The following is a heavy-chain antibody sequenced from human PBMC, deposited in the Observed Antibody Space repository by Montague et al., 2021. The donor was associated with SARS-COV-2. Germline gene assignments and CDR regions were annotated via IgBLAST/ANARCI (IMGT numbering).Heavy chain of an antibody. J-gene: IGHJ4*02. D-gene: IGHD2-21*02. CDR1: GGTAITDTHY. Sequence: SETLSLTCSASGGTAITDTHYWGWVRHSPGKGLEWLGSVSYSGSTYYNPSVKSRVAVSLDTSRTQCSLRLNSLTAADAAVYYCVRDSRLYCFYYWGRGILVAVSS. CDR2: VSYSGST. CDR3: VRDSRLYCFYY. V-gene: IGHV4-39*07.